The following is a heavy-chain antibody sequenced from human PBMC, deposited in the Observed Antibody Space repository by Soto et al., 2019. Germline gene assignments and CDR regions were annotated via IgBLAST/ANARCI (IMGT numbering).Heavy chain of an antibody. CDR1: GYSFTSYW. CDR2: IDPSDSYT. V-gene: IGHV5-10-1*01. Sequence: PGESLKISCRGSGYSFTSYWISWVRQMPGKGREGMGSIDPSDSYTSYIPSFQGHVTTSEEKSISSACLPWSSLKASXTPVYYCASLTTSDSYYYYDGMDVWRKGTRVTVYS. CDR3: ASLTTSDSYYYYDGMDV. D-gene: IGHD1-1*01. J-gene: IGHJ6*04.